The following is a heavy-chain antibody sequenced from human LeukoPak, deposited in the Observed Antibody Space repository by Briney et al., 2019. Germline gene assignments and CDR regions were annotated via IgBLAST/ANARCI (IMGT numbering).Heavy chain of an antibody. Sequence: GGSLRLSCAASGFTFSGSAMHWVRQASGKGLEWVGRIRSKANSYATAYAASVKGRFTISRDDSKNTAYLQMNSLKTEDTAVYYCTSRDSTVTPTGYFHHWGQGTLVTVSS. V-gene: IGHV3-73*01. CDR2: IRSKANSYAT. CDR1: GFTFSGSA. CDR3: TSRDSTVTPTGYFHH. J-gene: IGHJ1*01. D-gene: IGHD4-17*01.